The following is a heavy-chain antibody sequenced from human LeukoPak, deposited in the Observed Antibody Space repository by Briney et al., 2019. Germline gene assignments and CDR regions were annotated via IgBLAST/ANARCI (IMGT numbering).Heavy chain of an antibody. CDR1: GLTVSSSY. J-gene: IGHJ4*02. CDR3: ARGHIAVAGFYGAGPSDY. D-gene: IGHD6-19*01. V-gene: IGHV3-53*01. Sequence: GGSLRLSCEASGLTVSSSYMSWVRQAPGKGLEWVSVLYSGGNTYYADSVKGRFTISRDNSKNTLYLQMNSLRGEDTAVYYCARGHIAVAGFYGAGPSDYWGQGTLVTVSS. CDR2: LYSGGNT.